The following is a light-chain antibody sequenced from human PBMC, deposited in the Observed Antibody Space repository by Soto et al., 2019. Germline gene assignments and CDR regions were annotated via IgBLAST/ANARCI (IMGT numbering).Light chain of an antibody. CDR2: DVS. CDR3: ISYTSINTWV. J-gene: IGLJ3*02. V-gene: IGLV2-14*01. CDR1: SSDVGSYNY. Sequence: QSALTQPASVSGSPGQSITISCTGTSSDVGSYNYVSWYQQHPGKAPKLMIYDVSNRPSGVSNRFSGSKSVNTASLTISGLQAEDEADYYCISYTSINTWVFGGGTKVTV.